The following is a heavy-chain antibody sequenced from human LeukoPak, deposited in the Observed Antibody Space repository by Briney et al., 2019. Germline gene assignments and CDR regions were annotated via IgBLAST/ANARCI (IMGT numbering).Heavy chain of an antibody. D-gene: IGHD6-13*01. CDR1: GFTFSDYN. CDR2: ISSSSRFV. Sequence: PGGSLRLSCAASGFTFSDYNMIWARQVPGKALEWVSSISSSSRFVFYRDSFRGRFTIYRDNAENSLYLQMNSLRVEDTAIYYCAAIAATGLSRDAFDFWGQGTMVTVSS. J-gene: IGHJ3*01. CDR3: AAIAATGLSRDAFDF. V-gene: IGHV3-21*01.